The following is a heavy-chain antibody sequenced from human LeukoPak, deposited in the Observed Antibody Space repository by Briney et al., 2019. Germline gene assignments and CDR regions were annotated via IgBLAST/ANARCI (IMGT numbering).Heavy chain of an antibody. CDR3: ASRIVVVPAAMLTGPDNYYYGMDV. D-gene: IGHD2-2*01. CDR2: IIPIFGTA. V-gene: IGHV1-69*06. J-gene: IGHJ6*04. Sequence: ASVKVSCKASGGTFSSYAISWVRQAPGQGLEWMGGIIPIFGTANYAQKFQGRVTITADKSTSTAYMELSSLRSEDTAVYYCASRIVVVPAAMLTGPDNYYYGMDVWGIGTTVTVSS. CDR1: GGTFSSYA.